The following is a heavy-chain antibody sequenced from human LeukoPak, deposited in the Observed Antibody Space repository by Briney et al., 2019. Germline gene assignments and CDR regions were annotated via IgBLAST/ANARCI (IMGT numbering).Heavy chain of an antibody. Sequence: PSETLSLTCSVSGGSISNYFWTWIRQPPGKGLEWIGYIYSSESTYYNPSLKSRVTISVDTSKNRFSLKLSTVTAADTAVYYCARRPTGDPKFDYWGQGTLVTVSS. CDR2: IYSSEST. CDR1: GGSISNYF. D-gene: IGHD7-27*01. CDR3: ARRPTGDPKFDY. V-gene: IGHV4-59*08. J-gene: IGHJ4*02.